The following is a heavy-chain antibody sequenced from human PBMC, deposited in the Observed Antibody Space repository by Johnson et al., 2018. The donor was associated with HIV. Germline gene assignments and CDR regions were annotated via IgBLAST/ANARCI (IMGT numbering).Heavy chain of an antibody. D-gene: IGHD1-26*01. CDR3: AKDRWELDDAFDI. CDR1: GFTFSSYG. Sequence: QLVESGGGVVQPGGSLRLSCAASGFTFSSYGMHWVRQAPGKGLEWVAFIRYDGSNTYYADSVKGRFTISRDNSKNTLYMQMNSLRDQDTAVYYCAKDRWELDDAFDIWGQGTMVTVSS. CDR2: IRYDGSNT. V-gene: IGHV3-30*02. J-gene: IGHJ3*02.